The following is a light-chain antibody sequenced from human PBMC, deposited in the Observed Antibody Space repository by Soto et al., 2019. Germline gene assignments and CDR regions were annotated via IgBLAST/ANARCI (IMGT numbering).Light chain of an antibody. J-gene: IGLJ1*01. CDR1: SSDIGGYNS. CDR2: EVS. V-gene: IGLV2-14*01. CDR3: SSYTSDNRDYV. Sequence: QSALTQSPSASGSPGQSVTIPCTGTSSDIGGYNSVSWYQQHPGKAPKVMIYEVSNRPSGVSRRFSGSKSGNTASLTISGLQAEDEAHYYCSSYTSDNRDYVFGTGTKVTVL.